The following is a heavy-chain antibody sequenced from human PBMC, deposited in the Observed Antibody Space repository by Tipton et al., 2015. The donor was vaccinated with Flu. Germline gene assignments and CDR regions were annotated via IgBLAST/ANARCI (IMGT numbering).Heavy chain of an antibody. D-gene: IGHD5-18*01. Sequence: TLSLTCSVSDYSTTSGYYWGWFRQPPGKGLEWIGSISHGGGTYTNPSLKGRVVLSVDASMSENEFSLTMTSVTASDTAVYYCARGPRGDTAMVSLGYWGPGILVTVSS. CDR1: DYSTTSGYY. CDR3: ARGPRGDTAMVSLGY. J-gene: IGHJ4*01. V-gene: IGHV4-38-2*02. CDR2: ISHGGGT.